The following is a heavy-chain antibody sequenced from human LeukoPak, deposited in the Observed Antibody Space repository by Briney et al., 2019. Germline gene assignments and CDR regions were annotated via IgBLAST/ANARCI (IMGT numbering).Heavy chain of an antibody. D-gene: IGHD5-12*01. CDR1: GFALRSYT. CDR2: ISSTSAYI. V-gene: IGHV3-21*01. CDR3: ARLPSRATDFDY. J-gene: IGHJ4*02. Sequence: GGSLRLSCAASGFALRSYTVTWVRQAPGKGLEWVSSISSTSAYIYYAESVKGRFTISRDNSKNTLYLQMNSLRAEDTAVYYCARLPSRATDFDYWGQGTLVTVSS.